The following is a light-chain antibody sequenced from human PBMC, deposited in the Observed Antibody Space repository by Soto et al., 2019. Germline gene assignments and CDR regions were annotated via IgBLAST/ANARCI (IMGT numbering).Light chain of an antibody. CDR1: QSISSY. CDR3: QQSYSNPPFT. CDR2: AAS. J-gene: IGKJ3*01. V-gene: IGKV1-39*01. Sequence: DIQMTQSPSSLSASVGDRVTITCRASQSISSYLNWYQQKPGKAPKLLIYAASSLQSGVPSRFSGSGSGTDFTFTISSLQPEDFATYYCQQSYSNPPFTVGPGTKVDIK.